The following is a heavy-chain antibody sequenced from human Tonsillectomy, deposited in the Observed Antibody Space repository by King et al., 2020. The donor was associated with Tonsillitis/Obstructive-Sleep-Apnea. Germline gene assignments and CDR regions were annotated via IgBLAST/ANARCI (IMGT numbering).Heavy chain of an antibody. CDR1: GGSFSGYY. CDR2: INHSGST. J-gene: IGHJ4*02. Sequence: VQLQQWGAGLLKPSETLSLTCAVYGGSFSGYYWSGIRQPPGKGLEWIGEINHSGSTNYNPSLKSRVTISVDTSKNQFSLKLSSVTAADTAVYYCARATTVTTSREFDYWGQGTLVTVSS. CDR3: ARATTVTTSREFDY. D-gene: IGHD4-17*01. V-gene: IGHV4-34*01.